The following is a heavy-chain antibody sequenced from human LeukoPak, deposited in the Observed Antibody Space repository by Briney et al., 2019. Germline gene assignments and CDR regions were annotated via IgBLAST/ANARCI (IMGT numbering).Heavy chain of an antibody. CDR2: IYYSGST. V-gene: IGHV4-39*07. CDR3: ASQPYSTSWYEAFDP. Sequence: SETLSLTCTVSGGSISSSSYYWGWIRQPPGKGLEWIGSIYYSGSTYYNPSLKSRVTISVDTSKNQFSLKLRSVTAADTAVYYCASQPYSTSWYEAFDPWGQGTLVTVSS. CDR1: GGSISSSSYY. D-gene: IGHD6-13*01. J-gene: IGHJ5*02.